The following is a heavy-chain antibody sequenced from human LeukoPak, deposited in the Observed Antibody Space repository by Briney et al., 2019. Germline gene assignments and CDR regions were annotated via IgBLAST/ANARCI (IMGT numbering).Heavy chain of an antibody. CDR1: GFTLSSYA. V-gene: IGHV3-23*01. CDR2: IRGSGGST. D-gene: IGHD2-2*01. CDR3: AKDSCTSTSCRAYFDY. Sequence: GGSLRLSCAASGFTLSSYAMSWVRQAPGKALEWVSAIRGSGGSTYYADSVKGRFTISRDNSKNTLYLQMNSLRAEDTAVYYCAKDSCTSTSCRAYFDYWGQGSLVTVSS. J-gene: IGHJ4*02.